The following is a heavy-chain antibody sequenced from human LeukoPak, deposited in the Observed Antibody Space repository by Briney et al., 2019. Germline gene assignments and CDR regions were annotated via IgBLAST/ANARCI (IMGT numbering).Heavy chain of an antibody. J-gene: IGHJ4*02. V-gene: IGHV4-59*01. CDR3: ARGGGYASPIGY. CDR1: GGSISTYY. Sequence: SETLSLTCTLSGGSISTYYWSWIRQPPGKGLEWIGYIYHSGGTNYNPSLKSRVTISVDTSKNQFSLKLSSVTAVDTAVYYCARGGGYASPIGYWGQGALVTVSS. D-gene: IGHD5-12*01. CDR2: IYHSGGT.